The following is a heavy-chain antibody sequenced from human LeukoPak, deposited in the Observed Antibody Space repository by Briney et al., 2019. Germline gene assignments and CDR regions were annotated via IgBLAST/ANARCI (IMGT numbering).Heavy chain of an antibody. V-gene: IGHV3-20*04. Sequence: PGGSLSLSCAASGFTFSSYAMNWVRQVPGKGLEWVSGINGNGGSTGYADSVKGRFTISRDNAKNSVYLQMSSLRAEDTALYYCAREGAGYRGYDYDYFYAMDVWGQGTTVTVSS. CDR3: AREGAGYRGYDYDYFYAMDV. D-gene: IGHD5-12*01. CDR1: GFTFSSYA. J-gene: IGHJ6*02. CDR2: INGNGGST.